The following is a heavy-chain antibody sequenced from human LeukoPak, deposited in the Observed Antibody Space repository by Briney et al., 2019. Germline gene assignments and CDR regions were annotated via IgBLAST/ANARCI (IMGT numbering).Heavy chain of an antibody. Sequence: SETLSLTCTVSGGSISSYYWSWIRQPPGKGLEWIGYIYSSGSTNYNPSLQSRVIISVDTSKNQFSLKLTSVTAADTAVYYCARCIAAAPSGYYYYYMDVWGKGTTVTVSS. V-gene: IGHV4-59*01. CDR2: IYSSGST. CDR1: GGSISSYY. CDR3: ARCIAAAPSGYYYYYMDV. J-gene: IGHJ6*03. D-gene: IGHD6-13*01.